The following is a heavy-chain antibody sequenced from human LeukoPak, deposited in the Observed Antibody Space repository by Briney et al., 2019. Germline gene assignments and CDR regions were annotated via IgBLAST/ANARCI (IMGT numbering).Heavy chain of an antibody. Sequence: SETLSLTCAVYGGSFSGYYWSWIRQPPGKGLEWIGEINHSGSTNYNPSLKSRVTISVDTSKNQFSLKLSSMTAADTAVYYCARLLVRWQITSKESSDYWGQGTLVTVSS. J-gene: IGHJ4*02. D-gene: IGHD4-23*01. CDR3: ARLLVRWQITSKESSDY. CDR2: INHSGST. V-gene: IGHV4-34*01. CDR1: GGSFSGYY.